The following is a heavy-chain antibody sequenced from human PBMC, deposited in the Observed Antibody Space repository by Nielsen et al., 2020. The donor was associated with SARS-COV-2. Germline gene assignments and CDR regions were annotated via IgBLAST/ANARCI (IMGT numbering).Heavy chain of an antibody. CDR2: INPNSGGT. CDR1: GYTFTGYY. V-gene: IGHV1-2*06. CDR3: ARDMRVAGRDYYYGMDV. Sequence: ASVKVSCKASGYTFTGYYMHWVRQAPGQGLEWMGRINPNSGGTNYAQKFQGRVTMTRDTSISTAYMELSRLRSDDTAVYYCARDMRVAGRDYYYGMDVWGQGTTVTVSS. J-gene: IGHJ6*02. D-gene: IGHD6-19*01.